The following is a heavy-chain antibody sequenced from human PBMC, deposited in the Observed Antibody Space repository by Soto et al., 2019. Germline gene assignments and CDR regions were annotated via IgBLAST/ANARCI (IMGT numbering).Heavy chain of an antibody. Sequence: QVQLVQSGAEVKKPGSSVKVSCKASGGTFSSYTISWVRQAPGQGLEWMGRIIPILGIANYAQKFQGRVTITADKSTSTAYMELSSLRSEDTAVYYCAGDWDSSPTPYGMDVWGQGTTVTVSS. CDR1: GGTFSSYT. D-gene: IGHD6-13*01. V-gene: IGHV1-69*08. CDR2: IIPILGIA. CDR3: AGDWDSSPTPYGMDV. J-gene: IGHJ6*02.